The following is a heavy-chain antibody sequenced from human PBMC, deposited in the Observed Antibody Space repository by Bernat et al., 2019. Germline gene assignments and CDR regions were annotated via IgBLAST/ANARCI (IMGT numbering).Heavy chain of an antibody. CDR1: GGSFSGYY. V-gene: IGHV4-34*01. CDR2: INHSGST. CDR3: ARGGRYQPLLYGDFDY. J-gene: IGHJ4*02. Sequence: QVQLQQWGAGLLKPSETLSLTCAVYGGSFSGYYWSWIRQPLGKGLEWIGEINHSGSTNYNPSLKSRVTISVDTSKNQFSLKLSSVTAADTAVYYCARGGRYQPLLYGDFDYWGQGTLVTVSS. D-gene: IGHD2-2*02.